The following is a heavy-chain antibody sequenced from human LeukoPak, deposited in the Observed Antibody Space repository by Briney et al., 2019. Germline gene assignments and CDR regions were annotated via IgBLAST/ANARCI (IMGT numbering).Heavy chain of an antibody. CDR2: IYPGDSDT. Sequence: GESLKISFRGSGSGFTSYWIGWVRRIPGKGLEWMGIIYPGDSDTRYSPSFQGQVTISADKSISTAYLQWSSLKASDTAMYYCARPYSSSWDDAFDIWGQGTMVTVSS. V-gene: IGHV5-51*01. CDR3: ARPYSSSWDDAFDI. D-gene: IGHD6-13*01. J-gene: IGHJ3*02. CDR1: GSGFTSYW.